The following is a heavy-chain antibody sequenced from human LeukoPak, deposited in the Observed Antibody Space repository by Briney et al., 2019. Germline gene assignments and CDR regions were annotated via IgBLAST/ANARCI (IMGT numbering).Heavy chain of an antibody. CDR3: ARDGAAAGTDY. V-gene: IGHV4-30-2*01. J-gene: IGHJ4*02. CDR1: GGSISSGGYS. CDR2: IYHSGST. D-gene: IGHD6-13*01. Sequence: SETLSLTCAVSGGSISSGGYSWSWIRQPPGKGLEWIGYIYHSGSTYYNPSLKSRVTISVDRSKNQFSLKLSSVTAADTAVYYCARDGAAAGTDYWGQGTLVTVSS.